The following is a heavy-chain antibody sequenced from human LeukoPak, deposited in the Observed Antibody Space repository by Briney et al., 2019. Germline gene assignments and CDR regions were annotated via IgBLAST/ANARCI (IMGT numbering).Heavy chain of an antibody. CDR2: IYYSGST. J-gene: IGHJ4*02. D-gene: IGHD4-17*01. V-gene: IGHV4-39*01. CDR1: GGSISSSSYY. Sequence: SETLSLTCTVSGGSISSSSYYWGWIRQPPGKVLEWIGSIYYSGSTYYNPSPKSRVTISVDTSKNQFSLKLSSVTAADTAVYYCARHGSTVTTVVFDYWGQGTLVTVSS. CDR3: ARHGSTVTTVVFDY.